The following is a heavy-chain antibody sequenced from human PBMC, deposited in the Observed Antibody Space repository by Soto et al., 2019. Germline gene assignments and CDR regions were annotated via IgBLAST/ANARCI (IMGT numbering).Heavy chain of an antibody. J-gene: IGHJ4*02. CDR3: ARDKYDGTYYVRGITYYFDY. Sequence: EVQLVESGGGLVQPGGSLRLSCAASGFTFNEYWMGWVRQAPGKGLEWVANIKQDESEKNYVDSVKGRFTISRDNAKRSLYLQMNSLRAEDTAVYFCARDKYDGTYYVRGITYYFDYWGQGTLVTVSS. CDR2: IKQDESEK. CDR1: GFTFNEYW. D-gene: IGHD1-26*01. V-gene: IGHV3-7*03.